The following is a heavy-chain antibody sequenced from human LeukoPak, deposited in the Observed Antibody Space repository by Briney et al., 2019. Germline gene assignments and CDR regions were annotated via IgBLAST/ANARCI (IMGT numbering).Heavy chain of an antibody. J-gene: IGHJ4*02. V-gene: IGHV3-23*01. CDR2: ISSRAGSI. CDR3: AFNFGRRSGYFEF. Sequence: GGSLTLSCAASGVTFNNYAMNWIRQPPGKGLEWVAGISSRAGSIYYPDSVEGRSTIFRDTSNDSLYLQMNSLRAEATAVYYCAFNFGRRSGYFEFWGQGTRVTVSS. D-gene: IGHD3-10*01. CDR1: GVTFNNYA.